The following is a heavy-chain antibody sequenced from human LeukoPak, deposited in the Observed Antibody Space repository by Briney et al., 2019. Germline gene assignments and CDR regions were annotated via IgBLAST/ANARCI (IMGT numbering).Heavy chain of an antibody. Sequence: SQTLSLTCAISGDSVSSNSAAWNWIRQSPSRGLEWLGRTYYRSKWYNDYAVSVKSRITINPDTSKNQFSLQLNSVTPEDTAVYYCARVNAGGVVAGTLYYFDYWGQGALVTVSS. J-gene: IGHJ4*02. D-gene: IGHD6-19*01. V-gene: IGHV6-1*01. CDR3: ARVNAGGVVAGTLYYFDY. CDR2: TYYRSKWYN. CDR1: GDSVSSNSAA.